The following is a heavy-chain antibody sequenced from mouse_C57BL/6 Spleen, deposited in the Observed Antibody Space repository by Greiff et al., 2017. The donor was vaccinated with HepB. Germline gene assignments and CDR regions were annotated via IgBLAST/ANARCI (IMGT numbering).Heavy chain of an antibody. CDR3: ARQVGYYEFDV. CDR1: GFTFSDYG. D-gene: IGHD2-3*01. CDR2: ISSGSSTI. J-gene: IGHJ1*03. V-gene: IGHV5-17*01. Sequence: EVQVVESGGGLVKPGGSLKLSCAASGFTFSDYGMHWVRQAPEKGLEWVAYISSGSSTIYYADTVKGRFTISRDNAKNTLFLQMTSLRSEDTAMYYCARQVGYYEFDVWGTGTTVTVSS.